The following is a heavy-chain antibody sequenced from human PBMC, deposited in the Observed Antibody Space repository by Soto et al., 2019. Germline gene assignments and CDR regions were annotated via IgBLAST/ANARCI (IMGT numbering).Heavy chain of an antibody. V-gene: IGHV3-23*01. Sequence: EVQLLESGGGLAQPGGSLRLSCAASGFIFRTYAMNWVRQAPGQGLEWVSVMVGDGSSSDYADSVRGRFTISRDNSKNTLYLQMHSLRVEDTAVYYCAKDLRPDGRYDLDYWGQGTLVTVSS. J-gene: IGHJ4*02. CDR2: MVGDGSSS. CDR3: AKDLRPDGRYDLDY. D-gene: IGHD1-26*01. CDR1: GFIFRTYA.